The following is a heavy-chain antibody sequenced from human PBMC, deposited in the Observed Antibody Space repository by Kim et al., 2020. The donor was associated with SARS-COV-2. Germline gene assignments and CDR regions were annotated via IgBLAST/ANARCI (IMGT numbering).Heavy chain of an antibody. J-gene: IGHJ6*01. CDR2: IIPIFGTA. V-gene: IGHV1-69*06. CDR3: ARDEYVDDCSSTSCYSYYYYYGMDV. Sequence: SVKVSCKASGGTFSSYAISWVRQAPGQGLEWMGGIIPIFGTANYAQKFQGRVTITADKSTSTAYMELSSLRSEDTAVYYCARDEYVDDCSSTSCYSYYYYYGMDVWGQGTTVTVSS. D-gene: IGHD2-2*01. CDR1: GGTFSSYA.